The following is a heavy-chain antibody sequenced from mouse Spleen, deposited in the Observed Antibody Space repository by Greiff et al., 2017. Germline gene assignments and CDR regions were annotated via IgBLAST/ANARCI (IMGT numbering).Heavy chain of an antibody. D-gene: IGHD2-4*01. CDR3: ARSPSTMITTWFAY. Sequence: EVQLVESGGGLVQPGGSLSLSCAASGFTFTDYYMSWVRQPPGKALEWLGFIRNKANGYTTEYSASVKGRFTISRDNSQSILYLQMNALRAEDSATYYCARSPSTMITTWFAYWGQGTLVTVSA. J-gene: IGHJ3*01. CDR1: GFTFTDYY. V-gene: IGHV7-3*01. CDR2: IRNKANGYTT.